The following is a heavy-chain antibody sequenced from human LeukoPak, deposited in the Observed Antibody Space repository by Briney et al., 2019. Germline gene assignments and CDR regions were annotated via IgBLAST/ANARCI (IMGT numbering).Heavy chain of an antibody. CDR2: IIPILGIA. CDR1: GGTFSSYA. D-gene: IGHD6-6*01. J-gene: IGHJ4*02. Sequence: SVKVSCKASGGTFSSYAISWVRQAPGRGLEWMGRIIPILGIANYAQKFQGRVTITADKSTSTAYMELSSLRSEDTAVYYCASMDSSSSWEDYWGQGTLVTVSS. CDR3: ASMDSSSSWEDY. V-gene: IGHV1-69*04.